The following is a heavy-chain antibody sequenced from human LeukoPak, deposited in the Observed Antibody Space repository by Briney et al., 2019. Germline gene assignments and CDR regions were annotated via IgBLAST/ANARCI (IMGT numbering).Heavy chain of an antibody. V-gene: IGHV4-59*06. J-gene: IGHJ4*02. D-gene: IGHD2-2*01. CDR2: ISYSGSS. CDR1: GGSISSYY. Sequence: SETLSLTCTVSGGSISSYYWSWIRQPPGKGLEWIGYISYSGSSYYNPSLKSRLTMSTDTSKNQFSLRLSSVTAADTAIYYCARQIGYCGDTRCYAIDFDYWGKGILVTVSS. CDR3: ARQIGYCGDTRCYAIDFDY.